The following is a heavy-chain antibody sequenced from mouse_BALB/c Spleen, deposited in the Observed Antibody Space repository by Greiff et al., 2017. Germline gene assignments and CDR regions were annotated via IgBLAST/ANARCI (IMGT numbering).Heavy chain of an antibody. J-gene: IGHJ2*01. Sequence: EVMLVESGGGLVKPGGSLKLSCAASGFTFSSYAMSWVRQTPEKRLEWVASISSGGSTYYPDSVKGRFTISRDNARNILYLQMSSLRSEDTAMYYCAREYGNYHYFDYWGQGTTLTVSS. CDR3: AREYGNYHYFDY. V-gene: IGHV5-6-5*01. D-gene: IGHD2-10*02. CDR1: GFTFSSYA. CDR2: ISSGGST.